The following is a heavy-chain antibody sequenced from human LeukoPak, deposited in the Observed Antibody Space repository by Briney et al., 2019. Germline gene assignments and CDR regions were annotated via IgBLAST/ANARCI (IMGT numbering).Heavy chain of an antibody. CDR3: ARHGTISSESYFDY. D-gene: IGHD1-14*01. J-gene: IGHJ4*02. V-gene: IGHV4-59*08. CDR2: IHNSGRT. CDR1: GGSVSSYY. Sequence: SETLSLTCSVSGGSVSSYYWSWIRQSPGKGLEWIGYIHNSGRTNYNPSLKSRVTGFVDTSKNQVSLRLSSVTAADTAVYHCARHGTISSESYFDYWGQGALVTVSS.